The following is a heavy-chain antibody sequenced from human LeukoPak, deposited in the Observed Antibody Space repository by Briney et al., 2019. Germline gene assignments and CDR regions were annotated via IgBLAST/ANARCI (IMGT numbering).Heavy chain of an antibody. D-gene: IGHD5-18*01. J-gene: IGHJ4*02. CDR2: IRYDGSNK. CDR3: AKEQDTAMAIDY. Sequence: PGGSLTLSCAASGFTFSSYAMHWVRQAPGNGLEWLAFIRYDGSNKYYAEAVKGRFTISRDNSKSTLYLQMNSLRAEDTAVYYCAKEQDTAMAIDYRGQGTLVTVSS. CDR1: GFTFSSYA. V-gene: IGHV3-30*02.